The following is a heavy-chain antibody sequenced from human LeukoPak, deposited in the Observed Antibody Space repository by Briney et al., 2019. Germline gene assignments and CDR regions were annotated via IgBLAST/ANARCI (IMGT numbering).Heavy chain of an antibody. CDR3: ARERRLRGVMDD. CDR2: ISYDGSSK. J-gene: IGHJ4*02. Sequence: QPGGSLRLSCAASGFTFSSYAMHWVRQAPGKGLEWVAVISYDGSSKYYADSVKGRFTISRDNSKNTLYLQMNSLRAEDTAVYYCARERRLRGVMDDWGQGTLVTVSS. V-gene: IGHV3-30-3*01. D-gene: IGHD3-10*01. CDR1: GFTFSSYA.